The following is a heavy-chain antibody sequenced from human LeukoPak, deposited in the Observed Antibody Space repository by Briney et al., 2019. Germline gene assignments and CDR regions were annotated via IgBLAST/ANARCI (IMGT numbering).Heavy chain of an antibody. CDR2: ISSSSIYI. J-gene: IGHJ4*02. CDR3: ARDVFAIVGASYFDY. D-gene: IGHD1-26*01. CDR1: GFTFSSYA. Sequence: PGGSLRLSCEASGFTFSSYAMGWVRQAPGKGLEWVSSISSSSIYIYYADPVKGRFTISRDNAKNSLYLQMNSLRAEDTALYYCARDVFAIVGASYFDYWGRGTLVTVSS. V-gene: IGHV3-21*04.